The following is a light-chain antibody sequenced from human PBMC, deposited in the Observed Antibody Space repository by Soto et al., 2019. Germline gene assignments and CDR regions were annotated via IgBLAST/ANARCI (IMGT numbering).Light chain of an antibody. CDR2: DDS. J-gene: IGLJ2*01. CDR3: QVWDSSSDRPVV. Sequence: SYELTQPPSVSVAPGQTARSTCGGNNIGSKSVHWYPQKPGQAPVLVVYDDSDRPSRLPGRFSGSNSGNTATLTISRVEAGDEADYYCQVWDSSSDRPVVFGGGTKVTVL. V-gene: IGLV3-21*02. CDR1: NIGSKS.